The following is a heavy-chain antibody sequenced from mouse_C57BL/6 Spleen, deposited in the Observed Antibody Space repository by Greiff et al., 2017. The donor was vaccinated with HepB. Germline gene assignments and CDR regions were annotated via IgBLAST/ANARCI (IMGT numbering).Heavy chain of an antibody. CDR1: GYTFTSYW. CDR2: IDPSVSYT. Sequence: QVQLQQPGAELVKPGASVKLSCKASGYTFTSYWMQWVKQRPGQGLEWIGEIDPSVSYTNYNQKFKGKATLTVDTSSSTAYMQLSSLTSEDSAVYYCARKGSYYYGSSYFDYWGQGTTLTVSS. D-gene: IGHD1-1*01. J-gene: IGHJ2*01. CDR3: ARKGSYYYGSSYFDY. V-gene: IGHV1-50*01.